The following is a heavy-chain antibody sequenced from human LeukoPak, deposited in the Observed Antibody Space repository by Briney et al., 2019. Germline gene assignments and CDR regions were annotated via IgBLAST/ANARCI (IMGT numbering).Heavy chain of an antibody. D-gene: IGHD6-13*01. CDR2: INAYNGDT. J-gene: IGHJ4*02. V-gene: IGHV1-3*01. Sequence: ASVKVSCKASGYTFINYAIHWVRQAPGQRLEWMGWINAYNGDTEYSQKLQGGVTITKDTSASTAYMDLSTLRSEDTAVYYCARDHPAAGAFDYWGQGTLVTVSS. CDR3: ARDHPAAGAFDY. CDR1: GYTFINYA.